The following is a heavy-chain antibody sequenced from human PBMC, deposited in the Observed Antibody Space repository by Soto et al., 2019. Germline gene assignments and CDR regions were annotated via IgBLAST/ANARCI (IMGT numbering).Heavy chain of an antibody. CDR3: ARGVEMARYYYYMDV. D-gene: IGHD2-15*01. CDR2: IYYSGST. J-gene: IGHJ6*03. CDR1: GGSISSYY. V-gene: IGHV4-59*01. Sequence: NPSETLSLTCTVSGGSISSYYWSWIRQPPGKGLEWIGYIYYSGSTNYNPSLKSRVTISVDTSKNQFSLKLSSVTAADTAVYYCARGVEMARYYYYMDVWGKGTTVTVSS.